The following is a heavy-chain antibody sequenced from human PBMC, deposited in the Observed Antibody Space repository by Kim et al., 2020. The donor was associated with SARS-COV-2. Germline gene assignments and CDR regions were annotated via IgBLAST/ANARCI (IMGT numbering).Heavy chain of an antibody. CDR3: AGGYNYGDY. V-gene: IGHV4-59*09. Sequence: TTNYNPSLKSRVTMSLDTSKSQFSLKLNSVTAADTAVYYCAGGYNYGDYWGQGTLVTVSS. CDR2: TT. D-gene: IGHD5-18*01. J-gene: IGHJ4*02.